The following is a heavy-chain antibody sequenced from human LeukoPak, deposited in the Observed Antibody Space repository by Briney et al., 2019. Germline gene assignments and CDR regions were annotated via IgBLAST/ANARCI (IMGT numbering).Heavy chain of an antibody. J-gene: IGHJ4*02. V-gene: IGHV1-2*02. CDR3: ARDLYNSAGDY. CDR1: GYSFTGYH. Sequence: ASVKVSCKPSGYSFTGYHMHWVRQAPGQGLEWMGWINPNSGGTNHAQRFQGRVTVTRDTSISTVCMELSRLRSDDTAVYYCARDLYNSAGDYWGQGTLVTVSS. D-gene: IGHD6-19*01. CDR2: INPNSGGT.